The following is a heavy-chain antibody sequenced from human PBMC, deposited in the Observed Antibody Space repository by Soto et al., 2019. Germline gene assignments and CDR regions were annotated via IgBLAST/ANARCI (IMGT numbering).Heavy chain of an antibody. D-gene: IGHD6-19*01. V-gene: IGHV2-5*02. CDR1: GFSLTSTAVG. Sequence: QITLKESGPTLVKPTQTLTLTCSFSGFSLTSTAVGVNWIRQPPGKALEWLALIYWDDDNHFSPSPKSRLSVTKDTSQNHVVLTMTNMDPVDTATYYCAHGSGWLSDYWGQGILVTVSS. J-gene: IGHJ4*02. CDR3: AHGSGWLSDY. CDR2: IYWDDDN.